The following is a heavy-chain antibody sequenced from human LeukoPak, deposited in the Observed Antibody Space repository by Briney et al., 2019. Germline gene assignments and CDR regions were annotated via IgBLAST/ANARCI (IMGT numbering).Heavy chain of an antibody. CDR1: GYRFISNW. CDR3: ARRPYYYDSSGYGIAAFDI. CDR2: IYPGDSED. J-gene: IGHJ3*02. Sequence: GESLKISCKGSGYRFISNWIGWVRQTPGKGLEWMGIIYPGDSEDRYSPSFEGQVTISADTSISTVYLHWSSLKASDTAMYYCARRPYYYDSSGYGIAAFDIWGQGTKVTVSS. V-gene: IGHV5-51*01. D-gene: IGHD3-22*01.